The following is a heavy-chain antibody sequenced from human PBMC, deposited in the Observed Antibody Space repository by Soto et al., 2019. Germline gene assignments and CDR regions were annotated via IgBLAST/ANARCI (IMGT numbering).Heavy chain of an antibody. CDR1: GYTFTGYY. V-gene: IGHV1-2*02. D-gene: IGHD1-7*01. Sequence: QVQLVQSGAEVKKTGASVKVSCKASGYTFTGYYMHWVRQAPGHGLEWMGWINPNSGGTNYAKKFQGRVTMTMDTSISTAYMDMISLRSYDTAVYYCARARWNLPHYYWGQVTLVTVSS. CDR2: INPNSGGT. CDR3: ARARWNLPHYY. J-gene: IGHJ4*02.